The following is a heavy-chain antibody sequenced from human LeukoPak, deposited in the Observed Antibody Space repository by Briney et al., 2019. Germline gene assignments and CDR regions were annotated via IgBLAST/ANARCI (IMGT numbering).Heavy chain of an antibody. J-gene: IGHJ4*02. CDR2: IRSKAYGGTT. Sequence: PGGSLRLSCTASGFTFCDYAMSWFRQAPGKGLEWVGFIRSKAYGGTTEYAASVKGRFTISRDDSKSIAYLQMNSLKTEDTAVYYCTRGRRTYYYDSSGSRYFDYWGQGTLVTVSS. CDR3: TRGRRTYYYDSSGSRYFDY. V-gene: IGHV3-49*03. D-gene: IGHD3-22*01. CDR1: GFTFCDYA.